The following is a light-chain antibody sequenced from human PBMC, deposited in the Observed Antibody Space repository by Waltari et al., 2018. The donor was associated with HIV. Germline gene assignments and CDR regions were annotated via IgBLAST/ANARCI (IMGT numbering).Light chain of an antibody. Sequence: QSVLTQPPSASGTPGQRVTISCSGSSANVGNTVYWYQQLPGTAPKVLIYRDNTRPSGVPDRFSGSRSGTSASLDVSGLRSEDEANYFCAAWDDILSGWVFGGGTKLTVL. CDR2: RDN. CDR1: SANVGNT. V-gene: IGLV1-47*01. J-gene: IGLJ3*02. CDR3: AAWDDILSGWV.